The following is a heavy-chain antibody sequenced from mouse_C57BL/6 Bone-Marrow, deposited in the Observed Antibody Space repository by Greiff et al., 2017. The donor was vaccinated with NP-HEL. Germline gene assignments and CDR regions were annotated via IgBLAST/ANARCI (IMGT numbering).Heavy chain of an antibody. V-gene: IGHV1-61*01. CDR2: IYPSDSET. CDR1: GYTFTSYW. CDR3: AKLKPTGGVDY. Sequence: VQLQQPGAELVRPGSSVKLSCKASGYTFTSYWMDWVKQRPGQGLEWIGNIYPSDSETHYNQKFKDKATLTVDKSSSTAYMQLSSLTSEDSAVYYCAKLKPTGGVDYWGQGTTLTVSS. J-gene: IGHJ2*01. D-gene: IGHD1-1*01.